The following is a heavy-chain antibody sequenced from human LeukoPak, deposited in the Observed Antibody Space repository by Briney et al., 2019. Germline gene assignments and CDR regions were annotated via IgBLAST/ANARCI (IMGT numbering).Heavy chain of an antibody. CDR3: ARGPNDYGDYTLNL. CDR1: RGTFNKYP. Sequence: EAAVKVSCKTSRGTFNKYPIRWVRQARGQGGEWMGRIIPILGKEKYAQNFQDRVTMTTDESTTTVYLELRGLRSEDTAIYFCARGPNDYGDYTLNLWGQGTLITVSS. CDR2: IIPILGKE. V-gene: IGHV1-69*11. J-gene: IGHJ4*02. D-gene: IGHD4-17*01.